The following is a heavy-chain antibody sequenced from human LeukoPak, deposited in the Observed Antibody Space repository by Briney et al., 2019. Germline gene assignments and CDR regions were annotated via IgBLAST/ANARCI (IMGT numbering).Heavy chain of an antibody. CDR3: ARVSITMVRGEFDY. J-gene: IGHJ4*02. V-gene: IGHV1-18*01. D-gene: IGHD3-10*01. CDR2: ISAYNGNT. CDR1: GYTFTSYG. Sequence: ASVKVSCKASGYTFTSYGISWVRQAPGQGLEWMGWISAYNGNTNYAQKLQGRVTMTTDTSTSTAYTELRSLRSDDTAVYYCARVSITMVRGEFDYWGQGTLVTVSS.